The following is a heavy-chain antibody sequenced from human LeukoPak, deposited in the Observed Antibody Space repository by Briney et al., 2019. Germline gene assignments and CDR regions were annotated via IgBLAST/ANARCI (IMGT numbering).Heavy chain of an antibody. V-gene: IGHV3-48*01. J-gene: IGHJ4*02. CDR3: ARADYGDYGVDY. D-gene: IGHD4-17*01. CDR1: GFTFSSYS. CDR2: IRTSSPTI. Sequence: SGGSLRLSCAASGFTFSSYSMNWVRQAPGKGLEWVSYIRTSSPTIYYADSVKGRFTISRDNAKNSLYLQMNSLRVEDTAIYYCARADYGDYGVDYWGQGTLVTVSS.